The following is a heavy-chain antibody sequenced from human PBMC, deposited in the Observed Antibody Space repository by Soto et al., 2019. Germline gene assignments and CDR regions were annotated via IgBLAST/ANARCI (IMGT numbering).Heavy chain of an antibody. Sequence: EVQLVESGGGLVKPGGSLRLSCAASGFTLSNAWVSWVRQAPGKGLEWVGRIKNKIEGGTTDYAAPVNGRFSISRDESKNMLYLQMNRLITADTAVYYCETNWNFDYWGQGNLVTVSS. CDR3: ETNWNFDY. CDR1: GFTLSNAW. J-gene: IGHJ4*02. CDR2: IKNKIEGGTT. V-gene: IGHV3-15*01. D-gene: IGHD2-8*01.